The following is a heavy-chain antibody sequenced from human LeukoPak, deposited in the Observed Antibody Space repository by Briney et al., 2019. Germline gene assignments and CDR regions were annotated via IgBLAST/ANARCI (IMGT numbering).Heavy chain of an antibody. V-gene: IGHV3-9*03. CDR1: GFIFDDYG. D-gene: IGHD6-6*01. CDR2: ISWNSGSK. Sequence: PGGSLRLSCAASGFIFDDYGMHWVRQAPGKGLEWVSGISWNSGSKEYADSVKGRFTISRDNAKNSLHLQMNSLRVEDMALYFCARDSTAAPISYMDVWGKGTTVTVSS. CDR3: ARDSTAAPISYMDV. J-gene: IGHJ6*03.